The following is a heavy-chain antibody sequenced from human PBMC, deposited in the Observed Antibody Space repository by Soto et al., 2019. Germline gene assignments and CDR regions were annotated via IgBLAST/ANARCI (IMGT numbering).Heavy chain of an antibody. CDR2: ISYDGSDK. Sequence: GSLRLSCAASGFTFSSYAMHWVRQAPGKGLEWVALISYDGSDKDYADSVKGRFTISRDNAKNSLYLQMNSLRAEDTAVFYCAKERSSGWSFDYWGQGTLVTVSS. CDR1: GFTFSSYA. D-gene: IGHD6-19*01. CDR3: AKERSSGWSFDY. J-gene: IGHJ4*02. V-gene: IGHV3-30-3*01.